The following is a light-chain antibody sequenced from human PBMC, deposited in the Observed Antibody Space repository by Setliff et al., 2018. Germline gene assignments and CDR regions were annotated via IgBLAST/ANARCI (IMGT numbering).Light chain of an antibody. V-gene: IGLV2-14*03. Sequence: LTQPASVSGSPGQSITISCTGTRSDVGGYNYVSWYQQHPGKAPKLMIYDVSNRPSGVSNRFSGSKSGNTASLTISGLQAEDEADYYCSSYTSSSTLYVFGTGTKVTVL. CDR2: DVS. CDR1: RSDVGGYNY. J-gene: IGLJ1*01. CDR3: SSYTSSSTLYV.